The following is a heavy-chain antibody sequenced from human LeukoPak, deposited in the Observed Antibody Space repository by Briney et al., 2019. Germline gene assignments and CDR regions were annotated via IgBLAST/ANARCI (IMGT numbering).Heavy chain of an antibody. Sequence: GASVKVSCKVSGHSLTKFTMEWVRQAPGKGLEWMGGFDPERGETIHAQKFQGRLTMTEDTSTDTAYMELNSLTSEDTAVYYCATGSIVYDFWGQGTLVTVSS. D-gene: IGHD1-26*01. CDR2: FDPERGET. V-gene: IGHV1-24*01. CDR1: GHSLTKFT. CDR3: ATGSIVYDF. J-gene: IGHJ4*02.